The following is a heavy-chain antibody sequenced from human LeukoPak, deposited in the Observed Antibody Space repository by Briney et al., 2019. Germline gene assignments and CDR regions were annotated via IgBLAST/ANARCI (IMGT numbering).Heavy chain of an antibody. D-gene: IGHD1-26*01. Sequence: SGTLSLTCAVSGGSISSSVDWWIWVRQPPGKGLEWIGEIFHRGSTNYNPSLKSRVTLSVDKPKNQFSLRLNSLTAADTAVYYCARGSYYKIDYWGQGILVTVSS. V-gene: IGHV4-4*02. CDR2: IFHRGST. CDR1: GGSISSSVDW. CDR3: ARGSYYKIDY. J-gene: IGHJ4*02.